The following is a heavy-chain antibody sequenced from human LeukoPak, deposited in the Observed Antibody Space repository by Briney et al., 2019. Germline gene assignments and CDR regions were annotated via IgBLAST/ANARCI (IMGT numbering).Heavy chain of an antibody. V-gene: IGHV4-39*07. J-gene: IGHJ4*02. CDR2: IYYSGST. CDR1: GGSISSSSYY. D-gene: IGHD3-16*02. Sequence: PSEILSLTCTVSGGSISSSSYYWGWIRQPPGKGLEWIGSIYYSGSTYYNPSLKSRVTISVDTSKNQFSLKLSSVTAADTAVYYCARVSYYDYVWGSYRYGYYFDYWGQGTLVTVSS. CDR3: ARVSYYDYVWGSYRYGYYFDY.